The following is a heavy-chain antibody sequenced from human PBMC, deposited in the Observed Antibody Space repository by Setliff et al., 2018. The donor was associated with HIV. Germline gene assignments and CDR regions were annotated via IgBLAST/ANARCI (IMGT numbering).Heavy chain of an antibody. CDR3: ARRGAEDFSDSYWVDY. J-gene: IGHJ4*02. V-gene: IGHV4-4*07. Sequence: SETLSLTCTVSGGSISSYYWSWIRQPAGKGLEWIGRIYTSGSTNYNPSLKSRVTMSVDTSKNQFSLNLNPLTAADTAVYYCARRGAEDFSDSYWVDYWGQGTLVTVSS. CDR2: IYTSGST. D-gene: IGHD2-21*02. CDR1: GGSISSYY.